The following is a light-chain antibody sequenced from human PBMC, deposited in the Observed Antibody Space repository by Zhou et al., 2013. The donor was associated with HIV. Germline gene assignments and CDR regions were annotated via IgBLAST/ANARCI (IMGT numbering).Light chain of an antibody. Sequence: DIQMTQSPSSLSASVGDRVTITCRASQDISNYLAWYQHQPGTAPKVLIYASSTLLSGVPSRFSGSGSGTDFTLTISSLQPEDFGSYYCQQFEDSPPSFGPGTKVVIK. CDR2: ASS. CDR3: QQFEDSPPS. CDR1: QDISNY. J-gene: IGKJ3*01. V-gene: IGKV1-27*01.